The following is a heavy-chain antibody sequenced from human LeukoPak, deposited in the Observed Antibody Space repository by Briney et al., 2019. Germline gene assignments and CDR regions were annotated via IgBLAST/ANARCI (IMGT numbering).Heavy chain of an antibody. CDR1: GFTFSSYS. CDR2: ISGSGDHT. Sequence: PGGSLRLSCAASGFTFSSYSMSWVRQAPGKGLEWVSTISGSGDHTYYADSLRGRFTISRDNSKNTLYLQLNSLRAEDTALYYCAKAPGSSWAAFDSWGQGTLVTVPS. J-gene: IGHJ4*02. CDR3: AKAPGSSWAAFDS. D-gene: IGHD6-13*01. V-gene: IGHV3-23*01.